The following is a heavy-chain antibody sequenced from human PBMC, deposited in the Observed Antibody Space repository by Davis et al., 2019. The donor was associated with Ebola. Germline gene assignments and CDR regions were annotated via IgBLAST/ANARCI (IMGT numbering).Heavy chain of an antibody. CDR3: ARAYSNYPWWNWFDP. V-gene: IGHV1-69*13. J-gene: IGHJ5*02. CDR2: IIPIFGTA. D-gene: IGHD4-11*01. Sequence: SVKVSCKASGGTFSSYAISWVRQAPGQGLEWMGGIIPIFGTANYAQKFQGRVTITADESTSTAYMELSSLRSEDTAVYYCARAYSNYPWWNWFDPWGQGTLVTVSS. CDR1: GGTFSSYA.